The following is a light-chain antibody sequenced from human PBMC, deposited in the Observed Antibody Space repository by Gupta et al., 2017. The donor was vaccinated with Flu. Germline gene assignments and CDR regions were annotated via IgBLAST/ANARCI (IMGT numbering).Light chain of an antibody. Sequence: IVMTQSPLSLPVTPGEPASISCKSSQSLLQSDGYDYLAWYLQKPGQSPHLLIHLGSSRASGVPDRFSGSGSGTDFTLTLSRVEAEDVGVYYCMQALQTPYTFGQGTKLDIK. CDR3: MQALQTPYT. CDR1: QSLLQSDGYDY. CDR2: LGS. V-gene: IGKV2-28*01. J-gene: IGKJ2*01.